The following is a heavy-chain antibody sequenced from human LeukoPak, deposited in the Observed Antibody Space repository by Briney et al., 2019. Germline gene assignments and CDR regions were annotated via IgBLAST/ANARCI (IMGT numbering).Heavy chain of an antibody. V-gene: IGHV1-2*02. CDR3: ARGWESAWD. Sequence: ASVKVSCKASGYAFTAYYIHWVRQAPGQGLEWMGWMHPSSGDTTYAQNFQGRVTMTRDTSISTGYMELTRLRSDDTATYYCARGWESAWDWGQGTLVTVSS. CDR2: MHPSSGDT. D-gene: IGHD1-26*01. J-gene: IGHJ4*02. CDR1: GYAFTAYY.